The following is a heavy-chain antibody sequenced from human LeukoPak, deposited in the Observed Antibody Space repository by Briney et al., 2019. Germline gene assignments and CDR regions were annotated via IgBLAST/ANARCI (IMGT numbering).Heavy chain of an antibody. Sequence: ASVKVSCKASGYTFTGYYMHWVRQAPGQGLEWMGIINPSGGSTSYAQKFQGRVTMTRDTSTSTVYMELSSLRSEDTAVYYCARNFWSGYYSFRYYYYGMDVWGQGTTVTVSS. J-gene: IGHJ6*02. D-gene: IGHD3-3*01. CDR2: INPSGGST. CDR3: ARNFWSGYYSFRYYYYGMDV. CDR1: GYTFTGYY. V-gene: IGHV1-46*01.